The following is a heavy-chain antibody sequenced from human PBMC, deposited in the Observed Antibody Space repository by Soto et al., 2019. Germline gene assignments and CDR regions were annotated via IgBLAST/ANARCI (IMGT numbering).Heavy chain of an antibody. D-gene: IGHD7-27*01. CDR3: AKARFPELGPLYYFDY. V-gene: IGHV3-23*01. Sequence: GGSLRLSCAASGFTFSSYAMSWVRQAPGKGLEWVSAISGSGGSTYYADSVKGRFTISRDNSKNTLYLQMNSLRAEDTAVYYCAKARFPELGPLYYFDYWGQGTLVTVSS. CDR2: ISGSGGST. CDR1: GFTFSSYA. J-gene: IGHJ4*02.